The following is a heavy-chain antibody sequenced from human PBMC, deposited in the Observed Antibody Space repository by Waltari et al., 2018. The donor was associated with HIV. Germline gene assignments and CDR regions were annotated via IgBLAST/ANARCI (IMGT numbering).Heavy chain of an antibody. CDR2: VYYSGST. J-gene: IGHJ5*02. Sequence: ESGPGLVKPSETLSLTCNVSGGSMSNYYWSWIRQPPGNGLKWLGSVYYSGSTNYNPSLKSRVTISVDTSKIRFSLKLSSVTAADTAVYYCARGAEASIFAGHWFDPWGQGILVTVSS. CDR3: ARGAEASIFAGHWFDP. D-gene: IGHD3-3*01. CDR1: GGSMSNYY. V-gene: IGHV4-59*01.